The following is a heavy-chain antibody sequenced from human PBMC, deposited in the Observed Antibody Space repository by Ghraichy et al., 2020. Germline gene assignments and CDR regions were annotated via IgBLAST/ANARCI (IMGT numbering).Heavy chain of an antibody. CDR2: ISGSGGDT. CDR1: GFTFSIYA. D-gene: IGHD6-13*01. V-gene: IGHV3-23*01. Sequence: GGSLRLSCAASGFTFSIYAMSWVRQAPGKGLEWASAISGSGGDTYYADSVKGRFTISRDNSKNTLYLQMNSLRAEDTAVYYCAKDRISSSWYGDAFDIWGQGTMVTVSS. CDR3: AKDRISSSWYGDAFDI. J-gene: IGHJ3*02.